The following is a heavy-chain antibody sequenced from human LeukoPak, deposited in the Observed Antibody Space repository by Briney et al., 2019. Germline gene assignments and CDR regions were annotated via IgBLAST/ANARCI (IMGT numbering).Heavy chain of an antibody. V-gene: IGHV3-7*03. D-gene: IGHD3-10*01. CDR1: GFTFSSYW. J-gene: IGHJ4*02. Sequence: GGSLRLSCAASGFTFSSYWMSWVRQAPGKGLEWVANIKQDGSEKYYVDSVKGRFTISRDNAKNSLYLQMNSLRAEDTAVYYRARDSIYGSGSFDYWGQGTLVTVSS. CDR3: ARDSIYGSGSFDY. CDR2: IKQDGSEK.